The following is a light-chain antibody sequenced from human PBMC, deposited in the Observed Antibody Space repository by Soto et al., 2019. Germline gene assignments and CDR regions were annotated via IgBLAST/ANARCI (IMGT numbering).Light chain of an antibody. CDR3: CSYAGTYTGV. Sequence: QSVLTQPRSVSGSPGQSVTISCTGTGSNVGAYNYVSWYQQHPGKAPKLMIYDVNKRPSGVPDRSSGSKSDNTASLTISGLQADDEADYFCCSYAGTYTGVFGGGIKLTVL. CDR2: DVN. J-gene: IGLJ3*02. CDR1: GSNVGAYNY. V-gene: IGLV2-11*01.